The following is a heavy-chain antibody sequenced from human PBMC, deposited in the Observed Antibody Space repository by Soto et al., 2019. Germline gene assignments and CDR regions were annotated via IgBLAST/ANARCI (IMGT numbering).Heavy chain of an antibody. D-gene: IGHD3-10*01. V-gene: IGHV3-48*01. Sequence: EVQLVESGGGLVLPGGSLRLSCAASGFTFSSYTMNCVRQAPGQGLQLVSYISISSSTIYYADSVKGRFTISRDNAKNSLYLQMNSLRAEDTAVYYCAREVGGYYGSGSSNPFFDLWGRGTLVTVSS. CDR2: ISISSSTI. J-gene: IGHJ2*01. CDR3: AREVGGYYGSGSSNPFFDL. CDR1: GFTFSSYT.